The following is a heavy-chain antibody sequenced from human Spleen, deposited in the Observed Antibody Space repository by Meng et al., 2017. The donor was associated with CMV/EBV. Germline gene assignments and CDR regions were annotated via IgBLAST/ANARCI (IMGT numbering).Heavy chain of an antibody. CDR2: IKQNGSEK. V-gene: IGHV3-7*01. CDR3: ARDMGYGSGSYYKPFDY. J-gene: IGHJ4*02. CDR1: GFTFGNFW. Sequence: GESLKISCAASGFTFGNFWMSWVRQAPGKGLEWVANIKQNGSEKYYVDSVKGRFTIFRDNAKNSLYLQMNSLRAEDTAVYYCARDMGYGSGSYYKPFDYWGQGTLVTVSS. D-gene: IGHD3-10*01.